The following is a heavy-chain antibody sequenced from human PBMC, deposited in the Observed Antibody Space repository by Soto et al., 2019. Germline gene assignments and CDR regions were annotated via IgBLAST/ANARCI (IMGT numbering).Heavy chain of an antibody. D-gene: IGHD3-9*01. CDR3: ARSSLYDILTGSYRYFFDY. J-gene: IGHJ4*02. Sequence: QITLKESGPPLVKPTQTLTLTCTFSGFSLSTSGVGVSWIRQPPGKALEWLALIFWNDDKRYSPSLSNRLTITKDTSKNQVVLTMTNMDPVDTATYYCARSSLYDILTGSYRYFFDYWGQGTLVTVSS. V-gene: IGHV2-5*01. CDR1: GFSLSTSGVG. CDR2: IFWNDDK.